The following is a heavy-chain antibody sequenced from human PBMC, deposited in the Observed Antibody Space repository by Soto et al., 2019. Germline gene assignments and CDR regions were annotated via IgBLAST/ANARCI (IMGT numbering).Heavy chain of an antibody. Sequence: SVKVSCKASGGTFSSYAISWVRQAPGQGLEWMGGIIPIFGTANYAQKFQGRVTITADESTSTAYVELSSLRSEDTAVYYCARDHDPQFWSGYYPSVAYNWFDPWGQGTLVTVSS. V-gene: IGHV1-69*13. CDR2: IIPIFGTA. CDR1: GGTFSSYA. CDR3: ARDHDPQFWSGYYPSVAYNWFDP. J-gene: IGHJ5*02. D-gene: IGHD3-3*01.